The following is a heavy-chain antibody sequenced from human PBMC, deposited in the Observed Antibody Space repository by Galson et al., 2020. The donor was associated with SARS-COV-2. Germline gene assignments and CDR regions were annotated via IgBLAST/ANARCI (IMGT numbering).Heavy chain of an antibody. CDR2: MNPNSGNT. V-gene: IGHV1-8*01. D-gene: IGHD6-13*01. CDR3: ARGQIAAAGTDWYFDL. Sequence: ASVKVYCKASGYTVTSYDINWVRQATGQGLEWMGWMNPNSGNTGYAQKFQGRVTMTRNTSISTAYMELSSLRSEDTAVYYCARGQIAAAGTDWYFDLWGRGTLVTVSS. CDR1: GYTVTSYD. J-gene: IGHJ2*01.